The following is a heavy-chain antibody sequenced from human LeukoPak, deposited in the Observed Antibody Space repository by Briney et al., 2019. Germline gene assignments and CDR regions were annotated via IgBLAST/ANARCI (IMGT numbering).Heavy chain of an antibody. CDR2: IKQDGSEK. Sequence: GGFLRLSCAASGFTFSSYWMSWVRQAPGKGLEWVANIKQDGSEKYYVDSVKGRFTISRDNAKNSLYLQMNSLRAEDTAVYYCARAPQQLVPGVDYWGQGTLVTVSS. V-gene: IGHV3-7*03. J-gene: IGHJ4*02. CDR1: GFTFSSYW. CDR3: ARAPQQLVPGVDY. D-gene: IGHD6-13*01.